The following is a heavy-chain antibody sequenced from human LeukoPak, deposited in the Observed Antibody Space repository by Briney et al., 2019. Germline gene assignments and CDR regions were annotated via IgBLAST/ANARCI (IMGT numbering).Heavy chain of an antibody. CDR2: ISAYNGNT. V-gene: IGHV1-18*01. D-gene: IGHD2-2*02. J-gene: IGHJ6*02. CDR1: GYTFTSYG. Sequence: EASVKVSCKASGYTFTSYGISWVRQAPGQGLEWMGWISAYNGNTNYAQKLQGRVTMTTDTSTSTAYMELRSLRSDDTAVYYCARDRQGYCSSTSCYIWPDYYYGMDVWGQGTTVTVSS. CDR3: ARDRQGYCSSTSCYIWPDYYYGMDV.